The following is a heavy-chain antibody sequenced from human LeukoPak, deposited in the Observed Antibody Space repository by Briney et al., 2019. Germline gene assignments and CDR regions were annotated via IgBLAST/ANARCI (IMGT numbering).Heavy chain of an antibody. V-gene: IGHV3-21*01. Sequence: PGGSLRLSCAASGFTFSSYSMNWVRQAPGKGLEWVSSISSSSSYIYYADSVKGRFTISRDNAKNSLYLQMNSLGAEDTAVYYCARDRIAVAGTFDYWGQGTLVTVSS. CDR3: ARDRIAVAGTFDY. J-gene: IGHJ4*02. CDR2: ISSSSSYI. D-gene: IGHD6-19*01. CDR1: GFTFSSYS.